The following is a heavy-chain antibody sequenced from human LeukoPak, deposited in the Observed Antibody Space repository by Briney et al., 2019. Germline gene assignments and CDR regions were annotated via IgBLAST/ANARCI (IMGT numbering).Heavy chain of an antibody. J-gene: IGHJ4*02. D-gene: IGHD1-1*01. CDR2: ICHSWCT. V-gene: IGHV4-38-2*02. CDR3: ARVNAPVATFDY. Sequence: SETLSLTCTVSVYSISSTHDGAWIRQPPGKGLEWIATICHSWCTYYTPPLERRLTISLDTSRNPFSLRLSPVSAAHTSVYFCARVNAPVATFDYWGLGTLVAVSS. CDR1: VYSISSTHD.